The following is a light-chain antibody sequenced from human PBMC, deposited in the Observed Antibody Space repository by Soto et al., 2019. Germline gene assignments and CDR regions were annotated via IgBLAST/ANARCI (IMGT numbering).Light chain of an antibody. CDR1: QSISTW. J-gene: IGKJ4*01. Sequence: DIQMTQSPSTLSASVGDRVTITCRASQSISTWLAWYQQKPGKAPKLLIYKASSLRNGVPSRFSGSGSGTEFTLTIYSLQPDDFASYYCQQYNGYPHTFGGGTKVEIK. CDR2: KAS. CDR3: QQYNGYPHT. V-gene: IGKV1-5*03.